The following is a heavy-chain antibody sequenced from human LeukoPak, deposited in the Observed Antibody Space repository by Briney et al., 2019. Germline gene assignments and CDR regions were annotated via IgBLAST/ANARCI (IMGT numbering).Heavy chain of an antibody. J-gene: IGHJ4*02. CDR1: GFTFSSYG. CDR3: ARGDAAMFMDY. D-gene: IGHD5-18*01. CDR2: IYSGGST. V-gene: IGHV3-53*01. Sequence: PGGSLRLSCAASGFTFSSYGMHWVRQAPGKGLEWVSVIYSGGSTYYADSVKGRFTISRDNSKNTLFLQMNSLRAEDTALYYCARGDAAMFMDYWGQGTLVTVSS.